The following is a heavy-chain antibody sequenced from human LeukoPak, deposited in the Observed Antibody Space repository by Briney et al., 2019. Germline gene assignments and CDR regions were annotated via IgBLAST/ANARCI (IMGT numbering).Heavy chain of an antibody. CDR2: ISGSGGTT. J-gene: IGHJ4*02. V-gene: IGHV3-23*01. CDR1: GFTFSSYA. D-gene: IGHD3-9*01. CDR3: AKWGDYDILTGYYVSDF. Sequence: GGSLRLSCAASGFTFSSYAMSWVRQAPGKGLEWVSSISGSGGTTYYADSVKGRFTISRDNSKNTLYVEMNTLRAEDTAVYYCAKWGDYDILTGYYVSDFWGQGTLVTVSS.